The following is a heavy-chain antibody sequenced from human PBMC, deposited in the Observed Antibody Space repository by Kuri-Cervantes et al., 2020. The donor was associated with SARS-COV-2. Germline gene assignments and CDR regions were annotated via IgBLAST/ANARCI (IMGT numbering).Heavy chain of an antibody. V-gene: IGHV4-30-4*01. Sequence: SETLSLTCTVSGGSISSGDYYWSWIRQPPGKGLEWIGYIYYSGSTNYNPSLKSRVTISVDTSKNQFSLKLSSVTAADTAVYYCARTYYYDSSGLPDAFDIWGQGTMVTVSS. CDR2: IYYSGST. CDR1: GGSISSGDYY. D-gene: IGHD3-22*01. J-gene: IGHJ3*02. CDR3: ARTYYYDSSGLPDAFDI.